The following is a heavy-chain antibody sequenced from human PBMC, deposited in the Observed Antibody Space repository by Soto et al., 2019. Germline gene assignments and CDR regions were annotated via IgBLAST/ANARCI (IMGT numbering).Heavy chain of an antibody. CDR2: INPGNGDT. Sequence: ASVKVSCKPSGYSFTKYGLHWVREAPGQRLEWMGWINPGNGDTKYSQKFQGSVTITRDTSATTAYMELSSLRSEDSAVFYCARSDCSSTSCYNYSDYGMDVWVQGTSV. D-gene: IGHD2-2*01. CDR3: ARSDCSSTSCYNYSDYGMDV. CDR1: GYSFTKYG. V-gene: IGHV1-3*01. J-gene: IGHJ6*02.